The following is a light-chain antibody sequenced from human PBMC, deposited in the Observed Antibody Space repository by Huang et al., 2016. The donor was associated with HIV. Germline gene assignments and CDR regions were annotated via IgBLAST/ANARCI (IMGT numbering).Light chain of an antibody. CDR3: QQYITWPPLT. V-gene: IGKV3-15*01. CDR2: GAS. CDR1: QSITTN. J-gene: IGKJ4*01. Sequence: EIVMTQSPVTLSVSLGQPTTLTCRASQSITTNLAWYQQKPGQAPRLLIYGASTRASGIPARFSVGGSGTEFTLTISRLQSEDFAVYFCQQYITWPPLTFGGGTTVEI.